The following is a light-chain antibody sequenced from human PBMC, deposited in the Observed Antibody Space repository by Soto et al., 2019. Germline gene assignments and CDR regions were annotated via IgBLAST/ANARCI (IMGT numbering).Light chain of an antibody. CDR1: SSDVGDYNY. V-gene: IGLV2-8*01. J-gene: IGLJ1*01. CDR2: EVS. Sequence: QSALTQPPSASGSPGQSVTISCTGTSSDVGDYNYVSWYQQHPGKAPKLMIYEVSKRPSGVPDRFPGSKSANTASLTVSGLQADDEADYYCSSYAGSDNYVFGTGTKLTVL. CDR3: SSYAGSDNYV.